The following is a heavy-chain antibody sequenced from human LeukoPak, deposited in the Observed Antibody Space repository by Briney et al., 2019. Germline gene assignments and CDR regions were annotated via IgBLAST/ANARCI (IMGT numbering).Heavy chain of an antibody. V-gene: IGHV3-7*01. CDR1: GFTFSSYW. D-gene: IGHD2-21*01. J-gene: IGHJ4*02. Sequence: GGSLRLSCAASGFTFSSYWVSWVRQAPEKGLDWVATIRQDGSEKHYVDSVKGRFTISRDNAKNSLYVQMNSLRDEDTAVYYCARGCGGAHCPYYFDNWGQGTLVTVSS. CDR2: IRQDGSEK. CDR3: ARGCGGAHCPYYFDN.